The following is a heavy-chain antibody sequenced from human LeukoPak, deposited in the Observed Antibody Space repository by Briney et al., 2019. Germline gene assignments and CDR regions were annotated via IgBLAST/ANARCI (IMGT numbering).Heavy chain of an antibody. CDR3: ARDWEYCSSTSCP. CDR1: GGTFSSYA. D-gene: IGHD2-2*01. J-gene: IGHJ5*02. CDR2: IIPIFGTA. V-gene: IGHV1-69*05. Sequence: ASVKVSCKASGGTFSSYAISWVRQAPGQGLEWMGGIIPIFGTANYAQKFQGRVTITTDESTSTAYMELSSLRSEDTAVYYCARDWEYCSSTSCPWGQGTLVTVSS.